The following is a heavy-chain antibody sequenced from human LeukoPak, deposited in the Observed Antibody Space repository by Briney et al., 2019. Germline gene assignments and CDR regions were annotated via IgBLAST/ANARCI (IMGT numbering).Heavy chain of an antibody. V-gene: IGHV4-59*01. J-gene: IGHJ4*02. CDR1: VGSISSYY. Sequence: ASETLSLPCTVSVGSISSYYCSWIRQPPGNGLEWIGYIYYSGSTNSNPSLKSRVTLSVDTSKNQFSLKLSSVTAADTAVYYCARATRPRGDFDYWGQGTLVTVSS. CDR3: ARATRPRGDFDY. CDR2: IYYSGST. D-gene: IGHD6-6*01.